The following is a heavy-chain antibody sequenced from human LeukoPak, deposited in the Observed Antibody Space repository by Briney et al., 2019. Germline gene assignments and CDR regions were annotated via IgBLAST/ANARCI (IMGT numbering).Heavy chain of an antibody. CDR3: ARGGRIGYVDY. J-gene: IGHJ4*02. CDR2: IYTSGST. CDR1: GGSISSYY. V-gene: IGHV4-4*07. Sequence: SETLSPTCTVSGGSISSYYWSWIRQPAGKGLEWIGRIYTSGSTNYNPSLKSRVTISVGKSKNQFSLKLSSVTAADTAVYYCARGGRIGYVDYWGQGTLVTVSS. D-gene: IGHD3-16*01.